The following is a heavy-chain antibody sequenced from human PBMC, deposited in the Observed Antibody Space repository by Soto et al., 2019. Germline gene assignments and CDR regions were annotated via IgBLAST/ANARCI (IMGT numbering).Heavy chain of an antibody. CDR2: INHSGST. Sequence: SETLSLTCAVYGGSFSGYYWSWIRQPPGKGLEWIGEINHSGSTNYNPSLKSRVTISVDTSKNQFSLKLSSVTAADTAVYYCARDAGGQQLAQTTKNRLWRPQMRDWFDPWGQGTLVTVSS. CDR3: ARDAGGQQLAQTTKNRLWRPQMRDWFDP. V-gene: IGHV4-34*01. CDR1: GGSFSGYY. J-gene: IGHJ5*02. D-gene: IGHD6-13*01.